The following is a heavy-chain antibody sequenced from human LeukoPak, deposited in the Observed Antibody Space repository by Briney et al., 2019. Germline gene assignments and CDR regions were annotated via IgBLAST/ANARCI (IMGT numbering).Heavy chain of an antibody. V-gene: IGHV3-33*01. CDR2: IWYDGSNK. D-gene: IGHD3-3*01. J-gene: IGHJ5*02. Sequence: QPGRSLRLSCAASGFTFSSYGMHWVRQAPGKGLEWVAVIWYDGSNKYYADSVKGRFTISRDNSKNTLYLQMNGLRAEDTAVYYCASFTIFGVVNWFDPWGQGTLVTVSS. CDR1: GFTFSSYG. CDR3: ASFTIFGVVNWFDP.